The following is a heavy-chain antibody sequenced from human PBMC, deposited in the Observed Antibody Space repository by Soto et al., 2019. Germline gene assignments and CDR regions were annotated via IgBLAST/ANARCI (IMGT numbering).Heavy chain of an antibody. CDR3: ARAAPVGARLERFDP. D-gene: IGHD6-25*01. Sequence: ASVKVSCKASGGTFSSYAISWVRQAPGQGLEWMGGIIPIFGTANYAQKFQGRVTMTRDTSTSTVYMELSSLRADDTAVYYCARAAPVGARLERFDPWGQGTLVTVSS. V-gene: IGHV1-69*05. J-gene: IGHJ5*02. CDR1: GGTFSSYA. CDR2: IIPIFGTA.